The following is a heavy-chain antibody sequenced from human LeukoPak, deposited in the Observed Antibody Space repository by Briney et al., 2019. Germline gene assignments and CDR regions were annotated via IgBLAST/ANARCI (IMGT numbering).Heavy chain of an antibody. D-gene: IGHD3-22*01. CDR3: ARDAEHSYYDSSGYSSHFDY. Sequence: PGGSLRLSCAPSGFTLCRYSMNWVRQAPGKGLEWVSYISSSSSTIYYADSVKGRFTISRDNAKNSLYLQMNSLRDEDTAVYYCARDAEHSYYDSSGYSSHFDYWGQGTLVTVSS. CDR2: ISSSSSTI. V-gene: IGHV3-48*02. CDR1: GFTLCRYS. J-gene: IGHJ4*02.